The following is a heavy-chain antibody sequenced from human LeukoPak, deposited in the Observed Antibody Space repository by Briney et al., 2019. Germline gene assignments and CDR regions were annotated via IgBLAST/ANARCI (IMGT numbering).Heavy chain of an antibody. CDR3: ARAPLIDIVVVPAEDY. V-gene: IGHV1-18*01. CDR1: GYTFTSYG. Sequence: ASVKVSCKASGYTFTSYGISWVRQAPGQGLEWMGWISAYNGNTNYAQKLQGRVTMTTDTSTSTAYMELRSLGSDDTAVYYCARAPLIDIVVVPAEDYWGQGTLVTVSS. CDR2: ISAYNGNT. D-gene: IGHD2-2*01. J-gene: IGHJ4*02.